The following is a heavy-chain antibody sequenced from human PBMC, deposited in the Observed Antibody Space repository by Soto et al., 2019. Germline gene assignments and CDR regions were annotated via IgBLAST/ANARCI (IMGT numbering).Heavy chain of an antibody. CDR2: IIPMLGVR. J-gene: IGHJ3*02. CDR3: TIGSWSGEVFDI. D-gene: IGHD2-21*01. V-gene: IGHV1-69*02. Sequence: VQLVQSGAEVKKPGSSVKVSCKDSGGTFSTYSMFWVRQAPGQGLECMGRIIPMLGVRNYAQRFQDRVTIIADKSTATVHMELSSLRSEDTALYYCTIGSWSGEVFDIWGQGTMVTVSS. CDR1: GGTFSTYS.